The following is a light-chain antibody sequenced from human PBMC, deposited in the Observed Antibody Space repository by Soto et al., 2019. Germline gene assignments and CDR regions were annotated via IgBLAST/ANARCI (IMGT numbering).Light chain of an antibody. Sequence: EVVLTQSPVTLSLSPGERATLSCRASQSFRGLLAWYQQKPGQAPRLLIYDAYNRATGIPPRFSGSGSGTDFTLTISRLEPEDFAVYFCYQYDSSPWTFGQGTKVDNK. CDR1: QSFRGL. CDR3: YQYDSSPWT. CDR2: DAY. J-gene: IGKJ1*01. V-gene: IGKV3-11*01.